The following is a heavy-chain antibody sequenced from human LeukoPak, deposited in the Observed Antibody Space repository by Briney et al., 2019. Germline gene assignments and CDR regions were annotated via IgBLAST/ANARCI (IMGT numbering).Heavy chain of an antibody. CDR1: GYTFTSYG. CDR2: ISAYNGNT. J-gene: IGHJ4*02. D-gene: IGHD3-22*01. V-gene: IGHV1-18*01. CDR3: ARAGYYYDSSGYYMDY. Sequence: ASVKVSCKASGYTFTSYGISWVRQAPGQGLEWMGWISAYNGNTNYAQKFQGRVTMTRDTSTSTVYMELSSLRSEDTAVYYCARAGYYYDSSGYYMDYWGQGTLVTVSS.